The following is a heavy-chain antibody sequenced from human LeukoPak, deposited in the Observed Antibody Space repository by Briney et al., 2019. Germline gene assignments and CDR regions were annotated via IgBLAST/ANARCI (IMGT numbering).Heavy chain of an antibody. J-gene: IGHJ6*03. V-gene: IGHV3-74*01. Sequence: GGSLRLSCAASGFTFSSYWMHWVRQAPGKGLVWVSRINTDGSSTSYADSVKGRFTISRDNAKNTLYLQMNSLRAEDTAVYYCARDLGYDFWSGYYSDYYMDVWGKGTTVTVSS. CDR2: INTDGSST. CDR3: ARDLGYDFWSGYYSDYYMDV. D-gene: IGHD3-3*01. CDR1: GFTFSSYW.